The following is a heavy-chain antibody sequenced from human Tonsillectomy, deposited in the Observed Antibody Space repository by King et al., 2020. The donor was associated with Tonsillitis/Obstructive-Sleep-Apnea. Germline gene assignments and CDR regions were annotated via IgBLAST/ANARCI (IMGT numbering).Heavy chain of an antibody. CDR2: INTNTGNP. J-gene: IGHJ4*02. CDR1: GYTFTMYA. D-gene: IGHD4-11*01. CDR3: AVGPDYKIFNY. Sequence: LKLVQSGSELKKPGASVKVSCKASGYTFTMYAINWVRQAPGQGLEWMGWINTNTGNPTYVQGFTGRFVFSLDTSVSTAYLQISSLKAEDTAVYYCAVGPDYKIFNYWGQGTLLTVSS. V-gene: IGHV7-4-1*02.